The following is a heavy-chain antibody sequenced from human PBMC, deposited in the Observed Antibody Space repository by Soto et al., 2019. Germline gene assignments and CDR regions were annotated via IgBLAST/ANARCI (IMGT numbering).Heavy chain of an antibody. J-gene: IGHJ6*02. V-gene: IGHV4-59*01. CDR2: IYDTGISGYTPST. Sequence: SETLSLTCTVSGGSITSSYGSWIRRPPGKGLEWIAYIYDTGISGYTPSTSYNPSLKSRVTMSVGTSKSQFSLKLTSVTAADTAVYYCARGEDAFFYYGLDVWGQGITVTVSS. CDR3: ARGEDAFFYYGLDV. CDR1: GGSITSSY.